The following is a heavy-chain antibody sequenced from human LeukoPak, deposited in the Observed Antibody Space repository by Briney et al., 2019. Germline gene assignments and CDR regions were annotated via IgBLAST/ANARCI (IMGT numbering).Heavy chain of an antibody. D-gene: IGHD3-22*01. Sequence: GGSLRLSCVASGFTFSDYYMSWLRQAPGKGLEWVAYICDSGRTVYHADSVKGRFTISRDNAKNSVYLQMNNLRAEDTAVYYCARDRLGDYDHSGYYDKWGQGTLVTVSS. CDR1: GFTFSDYY. J-gene: IGHJ4*02. CDR2: ICDSGRTV. V-gene: IGHV3-11*01. CDR3: ARDRLGDYDHSGYYDK.